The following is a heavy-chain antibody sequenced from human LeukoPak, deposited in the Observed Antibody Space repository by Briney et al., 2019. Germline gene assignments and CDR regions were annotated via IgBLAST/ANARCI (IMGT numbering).Heavy chain of an antibody. D-gene: IGHD3-10*01. Sequence: GASVKVSCKASGYTFTRYLIHWVRQAPGQGLERMGWINPNNGGTNYAQKIQGRVTMTRDTSISTAYMELSRLTSDDTAVYYCGSGSGSSWFDPWGQGTLVTVSS. V-gene: IGHV1-2*02. CDR1: GYTFTRYL. J-gene: IGHJ5*01. CDR2: INPNNGGT. CDR3: GSGSGSSWFDP.